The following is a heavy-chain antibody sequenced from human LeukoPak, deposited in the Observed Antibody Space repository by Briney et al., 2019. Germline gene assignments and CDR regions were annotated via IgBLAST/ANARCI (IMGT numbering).Heavy chain of an antibody. CDR3: ARGRGWVDY. Sequence: GESLKISCKGSGYTFTNNWITWGRQVPGRGLEWMGRIDPVDSHTDYNPSFQGHVTISVDKAINTVYLQWGSLEASDSAMYYCARGRGWVDYWGQGALVTVSS. J-gene: IGHJ4*02. D-gene: IGHD6-19*01. V-gene: IGHV5-10-1*01. CDR1: GYTFTNNW. CDR2: IDPVDSHT.